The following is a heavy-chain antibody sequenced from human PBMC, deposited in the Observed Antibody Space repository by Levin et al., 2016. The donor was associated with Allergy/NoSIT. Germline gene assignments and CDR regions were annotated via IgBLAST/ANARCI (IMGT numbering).Heavy chain of an antibody. CDR3: ARIDGGFLPRDGMDV. D-gene: IGHD5-24*01. Sequence: GGSLRLSCTTSGFNFGDYAMTWVRQAPGKGLEWVGFIRSKLGTTEYAASVKGRFTISRDDSKSIAYLQMASLKTEDTAVYYCARIDGGFLPRDGMDVWGQGTTVTVSS. CDR2: IRSKLGTT. CDR1: GFNFGDYA. J-gene: IGHJ6*02. V-gene: IGHV3-49*04.